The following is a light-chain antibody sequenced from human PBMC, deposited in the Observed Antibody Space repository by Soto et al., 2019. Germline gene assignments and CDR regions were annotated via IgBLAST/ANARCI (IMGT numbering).Light chain of an antibody. CDR3: QQYNNWPRT. V-gene: IGKV3D-15*01. Sequence: EIVWTQSPGTLALSLWERATLSCRASQSVSSSHLAWYQHKPGQAPRLLIYSASNRATGIPDRFSGSGSGTEFTLTISSLQSEDFAVYYCQQYNNWPRTFGQGTKVDIK. J-gene: IGKJ1*01. CDR1: QSVSSSH. CDR2: SAS.